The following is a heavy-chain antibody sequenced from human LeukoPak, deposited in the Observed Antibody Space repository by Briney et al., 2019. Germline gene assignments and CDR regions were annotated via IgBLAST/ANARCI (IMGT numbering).Heavy chain of an antibody. CDR3: ARGIGDYGDYVYRNYYYYGMDV. CDR2: ISYSGNT. CDR1: GGSISSYH. V-gene: IGHV4-59*12. Sequence: SETLSLTCTISGGSISSYHWSWIRQPPGKGLEWIGYISYSGNTNYNPSLKSRVTISVDTSKNQFSLKLSSVTAADTAVYYCARGIGDYGDYVYRNYYYYGMDVWGQGTTVTVSS. J-gene: IGHJ6*02. D-gene: IGHD4-17*01.